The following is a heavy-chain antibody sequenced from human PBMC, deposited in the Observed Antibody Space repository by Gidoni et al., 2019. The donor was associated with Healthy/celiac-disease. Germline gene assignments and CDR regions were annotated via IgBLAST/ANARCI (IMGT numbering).Heavy chain of an antibody. V-gene: IGHV4-34*01. D-gene: IGHD6-19*01. CDR2: INHSGST. J-gene: IGHJ5*02. CDR3: ARGRGYSSGWYWFDP. CDR1: GGSFSGYY. Sequence: QVQLQQWGAGLLKPSETLPLTCAVYGGSFSGYYWSWIRQPPGKGLEWIGEINHSGSTNYNPSLKSRVTISVDTSKNQFSLKLSSVTAADTAVYYCARGRGYSSGWYWFDPWGQGTLVTVSS.